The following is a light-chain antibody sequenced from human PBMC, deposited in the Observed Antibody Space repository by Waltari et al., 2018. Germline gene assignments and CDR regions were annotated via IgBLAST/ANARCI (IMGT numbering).Light chain of an antibody. J-gene: IGKJ5*01. V-gene: IGKV1-33*01. CDR1: QDISNH. Sequence: IEMTQSPSSLSASVGEKVTITCRASQDISNHLSWFQQKPGKAPKLLIYDVSKLETGVASRFSGGGSRADFTLIINDVQPEDVATYYCQQYDSLTLLTFGQGTRLE. CDR2: DVS. CDR3: QQYDSLTLLT.